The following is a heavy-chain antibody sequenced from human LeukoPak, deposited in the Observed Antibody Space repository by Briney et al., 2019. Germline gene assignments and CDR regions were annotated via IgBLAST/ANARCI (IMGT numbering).Heavy chain of an antibody. V-gene: IGHV4-34*01. CDR3: ARVFQFSHFDY. CDR1: GGSFSGYY. CDR2: INHSGST. J-gene: IGHJ4*02. Sequence: SETLSLTCAVYGGSFSGYYWSWIRQPPGKGLEWIREINHSGSTNYNPSLKSRVTISVDSSNNHFSLRLKSVTAADSAIYYCARVFQFSHFDYWGQGTLATVSS.